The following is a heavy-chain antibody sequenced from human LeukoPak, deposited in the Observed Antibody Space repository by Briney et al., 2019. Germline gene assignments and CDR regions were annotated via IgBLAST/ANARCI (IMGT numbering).Heavy chain of an antibody. D-gene: IGHD5-18*01. CDR1: GFTFSSYA. V-gene: IGHV3-30*04. CDR3: AKASRFGYSYGPREYFYYMDV. Sequence: GGSLRLSCAASGFTFSSYAMHWVRQAPGKGLEWVALISYDGSNKYYADSVKGRFTISRDNSKNTLYLQMNTLRAEDTAVYYCAKASRFGYSYGPREYFYYMDVWGKGTTVTISS. J-gene: IGHJ6*03. CDR2: ISYDGSNK.